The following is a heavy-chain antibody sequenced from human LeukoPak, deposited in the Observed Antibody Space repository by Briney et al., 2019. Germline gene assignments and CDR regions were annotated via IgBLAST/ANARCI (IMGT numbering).Heavy chain of an antibody. Sequence: SETLSLTCTVSGGSISSYYWSWIRQPAGKGLEWVGRIYTSGSTNYNPSLKSRVTMSVATSKNQFSLKLSSVTAADTAVYYCARDLVLWFGELKDGMDVWGQGTTVTVSS. CDR1: GGSISSYY. J-gene: IGHJ6*02. CDR3: ARDLVLWFGELKDGMDV. D-gene: IGHD3-10*01. CDR2: IYTSGST. V-gene: IGHV4-4*07.